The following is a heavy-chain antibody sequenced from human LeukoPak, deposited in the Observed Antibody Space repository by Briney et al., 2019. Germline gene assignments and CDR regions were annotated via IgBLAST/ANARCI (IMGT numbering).Heavy chain of an antibody. CDR1: GYTFTYRY. D-gene: IGHD3-10*01. V-gene: IGHV1-45*02. CDR2: ITPFNGNT. J-gene: IGHJ5*02. Sequence: ASVKVSCKASGYTFTYRYLHWVRQAPGQALEWMGWITPFNGNTNYAQKFQDRVTITRDRSMSTAYMELSSLRSEDTAMYYCATSPLTMVRGVISNWFDPWGQGTLVTVSS. CDR3: ATSPLTMVRGVISNWFDP.